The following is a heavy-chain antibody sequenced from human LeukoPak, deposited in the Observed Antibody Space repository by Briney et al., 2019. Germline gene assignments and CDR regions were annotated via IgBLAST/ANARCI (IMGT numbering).Heavy chain of an antibody. CDR2: ISYDGSNK. D-gene: IGHD2-15*01. CDR1: GFTFSSYG. Sequence: GGSLRLSCAASGFTFSSYGMHWVRQAPGKGLEWVAVISYDGSNKYYADSVKGRFTISRDNSKNTLYLQMNSLRAEDTAVYYCARVMGGGSSDYWGQGTLVTVSS. V-gene: IGHV3-30*03. J-gene: IGHJ4*02. CDR3: ARVMGGGSSDY.